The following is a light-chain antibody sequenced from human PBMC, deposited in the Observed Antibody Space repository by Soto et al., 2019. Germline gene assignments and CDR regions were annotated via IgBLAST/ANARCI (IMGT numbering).Light chain of an antibody. CDR1: ISDVGGYNY. V-gene: IGLV2-14*01. CDR2: DVD. Sequence: QSVLTQPASVSGSPGQSITISCTGTISDVGGYNYVSWYQQHPGKAPKLMIYDVDSRPSGVSNRFSGSKSGNTASLTISGLQAEDEADYYCSSCTSGTTAVFGGGTKLTVL. CDR3: SSCTSGTTAV. J-gene: IGLJ2*01.